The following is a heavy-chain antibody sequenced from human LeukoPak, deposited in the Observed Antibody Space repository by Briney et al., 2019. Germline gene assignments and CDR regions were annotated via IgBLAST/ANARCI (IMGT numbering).Heavy chain of an antibody. J-gene: IGHJ4*02. CDR1: GFTFSTYA. Sequence: GGSLRLSCAASGFTFSTYAMSWFRQAPEKGLEWVSSISGSGSLTYYAGSVKGRFTISRDNSKNTLYLQMNSLRVEDTAVYYCAKDRPNYYDSSGHYYRRDGDYWGQGTLVTVSS. D-gene: IGHD3-22*01. CDR2: ISGSGSLT. V-gene: IGHV3-23*01. CDR3: AKDRPNYYDSSGHYYRRDGDY.